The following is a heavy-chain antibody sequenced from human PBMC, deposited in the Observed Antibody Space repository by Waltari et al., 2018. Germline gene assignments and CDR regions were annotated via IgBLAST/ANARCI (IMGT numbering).Heavy chain of an antibody. J-gene: IGHJ5*02. V-gene: IGHV1-46*01. Sequence: QVRLVQSGAEVKKPGASVKVSCKANGYTFTSYYLHWVRQAPGQGVEGMGTINPSGSTTYAQRGQGRGTMTSDTSTSRVYMELNSLRSEDTAVYYCARGIRFVEWLLYSGSWFDPWGQGTLVTVSS. CDR1: GYTFTSYY. CDR3: ARGIRFVEWLLYSGSWFDP. D-gene: IGHD3-3*01. CDR2: INPSGST.